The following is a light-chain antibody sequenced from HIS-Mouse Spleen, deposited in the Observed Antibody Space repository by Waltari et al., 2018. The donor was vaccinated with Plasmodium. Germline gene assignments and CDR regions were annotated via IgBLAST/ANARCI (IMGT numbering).Light chain of an antibody. CDR3: QQYGSSPYT. J-gene: IGKJ2*01. CDR2: GAS. Sequence: EIVLPQSPGTLSLSPGESATLSCRASQSVSSSYLAWDQQKPGQAPRLLIYGASSRATGIPDRFSGSGSGTDFTLTISRLEPEDFAVYYCQQYGSSPYTFGQGTKLEIK. CDR1: QSVSSSY. V-gene: IGKV3-20*01.